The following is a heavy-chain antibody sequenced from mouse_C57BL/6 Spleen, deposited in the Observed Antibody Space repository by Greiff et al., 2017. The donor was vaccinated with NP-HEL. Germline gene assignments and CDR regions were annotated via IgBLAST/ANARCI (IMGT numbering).Heavy chain of an antibody. CDR2: ISSGSSTI. CDR3: AGEDGLHY. D-gene: IGHD2-3*01. Sequence: EVKLMESGGGLVKPGGSLKLSCAASGFTFSDYGMHWVRQAPEKGLEWVAYISSGSSTIYYADTVKGRFTISRDNAKNTLFLQMTSLRSEDTAMYYCAGEDGLHYWGQGTTLTVSS. J-gene: IGHJ2*01. CDR1: GFTFSDYG. V-gene: IGHV5-17*01.